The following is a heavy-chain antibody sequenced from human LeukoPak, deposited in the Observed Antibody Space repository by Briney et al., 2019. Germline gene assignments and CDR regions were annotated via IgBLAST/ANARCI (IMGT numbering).Heavy chain of an antibody. CDR2: CYYSGGA. V-gene: IGHV4-30-4*07. CDR3: ARAARGSIGYMDV. D-gene: IGHD6-6*01. CDR1: GDSISSGGYS. J-gene: IGHJ6*03. Sequence: SETLSLTCAVSGDSISSGGYSWSWIRQPPGKGLGWIGYCYYSGGAYYNPSLKSQVTISVDTSKNQFSLKVSSVTAADTAVYYCARAARGSIGYMDVWGKGTMVTVSS.